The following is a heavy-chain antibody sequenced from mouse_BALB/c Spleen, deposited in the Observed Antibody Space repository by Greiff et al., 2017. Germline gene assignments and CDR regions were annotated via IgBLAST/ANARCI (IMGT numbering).Heavy chain of an antibody. V-gene: IGHV1-12*01. Sequence: QVQLQQSGAELVRPGASVKMSCKASGYTFTSYNMHWVKQTPGQGLEWIGYIYPGNGGTNYNQKFKGKATLTADTSSSTDYMQINSLTSEDSAVYYCASGPAYEGYYKDYFDDWGQGTTLTVSS. CDR3: ASGPAYEGYYKDYFDD. CDR1: GYTFTSYN. CDR2: IYPGNGGT. D-gene: IGHD2-3*01. J-gene: IGHJ2*01.